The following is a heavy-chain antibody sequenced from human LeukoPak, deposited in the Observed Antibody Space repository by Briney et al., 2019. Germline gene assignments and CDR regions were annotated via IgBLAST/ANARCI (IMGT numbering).Heavy chain of an antibody. V-gene: IGHV3-30*02. CDR3: AKDQFVVVPAATGYFDY. Sequence: PGGSLRLSCAASGFTFSSYGMHWVRQAPGKGLEWVVFIRYDGSNKYYADSVKGRFTISRDNSKNTLYLQMNSLRAEDTAVYYCAKDQFVVVPAATGYFDYWGQGTLVTVSS. J-gene: IGHJ4*02. CDR2: IRYDGSNK. D-gene: IGHD2-2*01. CDR1: GFTFSSYG.